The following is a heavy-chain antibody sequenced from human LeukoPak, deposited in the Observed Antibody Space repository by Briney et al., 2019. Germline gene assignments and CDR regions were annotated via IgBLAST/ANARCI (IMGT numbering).Heavy chain of an antibody. CDR1: GFSISSGYS. D-gene: IGHD3-10*01. CDR2: IYQSGTT. Sequence: SETLSLTCTVSGFSISSGYSWGWIRQPPGKGLEWIGSIYQSGTTYYSPSLKSRVTISVDTSKNQFSLKLSSVTAADTAVYYCARQRVNYYGSGSRFDYWGQGTLVTVSS. CDR3: ARQRVNYYGSGSRFDY. J-gene: IGHJ4*02. V-gene: IGHV4-38-2*02.